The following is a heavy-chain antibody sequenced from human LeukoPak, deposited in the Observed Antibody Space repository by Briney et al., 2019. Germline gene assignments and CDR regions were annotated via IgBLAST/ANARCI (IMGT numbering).Heavy chain of an antibody. CDR1: GGSISSSSYY. J-gene: IGHJ5*02. D-gene: IGHD2-2*01. CDR3: ARSRVVPAASRLRRQKGYNWFDP. CDR2: IYYSGST. Sequence: SETLSLTCTVSGGSISSSSYYWGWIRQPPGKGLEWIGSIYYSGSTYYNPSLKSRVTISVDTSKNQFSLKLSSVTAADTAVYYCARSRVVPAASRLRRQKGYNWFDPWGQGTLVTVSS. V-gene: IGHV4-39*07.